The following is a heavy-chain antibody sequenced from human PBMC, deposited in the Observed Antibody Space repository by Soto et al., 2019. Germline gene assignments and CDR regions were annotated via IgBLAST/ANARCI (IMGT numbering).Heavy chain of an antibody. J-gene: IGHJ4*02. CDR1: GYIFIHCF. CDR3: ARALGETTSLFDY. D-gene: IGHD1-26*01. V-gene: IGHV1-46*01. Sequence: QVQLVQSGAEMKQPGASVKLSCQASGYIFIHCFMHWVRQDPGQGLELMGGINPSSGTTTYAQKFQGRVTVTRDTSTSTVYMELSSLGSGDTAMYYCARALGETTSLFDYWGQGSLVTVSA. CDR2: INPSSGTT.